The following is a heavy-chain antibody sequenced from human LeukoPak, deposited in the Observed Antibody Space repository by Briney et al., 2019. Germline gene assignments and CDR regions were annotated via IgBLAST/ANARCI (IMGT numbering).Heavy chain of an antibody. V-gene: IGHV3-30*18. D-gene: IGHD6-19*01. CDR3: AKGKYSSGSDWFDP. CDR2: ISYDGSNK. J-gene: IGHJ5*02. Sequence: GRSLRLSCAASGFTFSSYGMHWIRQAPGKGLEWVAVISYDGSNKYYADSVKGRFTISRDNSKNTLYLQMNSLRAEDTAVYYCAKGKYSSGSDWFDPWDQGTLVTVSS. CDR1: GFTFSSYG.